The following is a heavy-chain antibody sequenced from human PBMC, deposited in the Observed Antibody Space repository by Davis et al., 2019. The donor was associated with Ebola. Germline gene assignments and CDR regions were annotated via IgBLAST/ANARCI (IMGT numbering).Heavy chain of an antibody. V-gene: IGHV3-23*01. CDR2: VTIASAT. J-gene: IGHJ4*02. CDR3: AKPTARSCLGAVCFPDY. CDR1: GFSFSSYA. Sequence: PGGSLRLSCAASGFSFSSYAMNWVRQTPEKGLEWVSTVTIASATYYADFVRGRFIISRDNSKSTLYLQMSSLRAEDTAIYYCAKPTARSCLGAVCFPDYWGQGTLVTVSS. D-gene: IGHD1-14*01.